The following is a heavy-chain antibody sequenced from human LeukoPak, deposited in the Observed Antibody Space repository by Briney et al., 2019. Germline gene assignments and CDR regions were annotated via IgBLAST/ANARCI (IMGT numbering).Heavy chain of an antibody. V-gene: IGHV3-20*04. Sequence: GGSRRLSCSASGFSFDDYAMSWVRQAPGKGLEWVSGIAWSGGSIVYADSVKGRFTISRDNAKNSLYLQMNSLRAEDTALYYCAGDTLGNSEFDYWGRGTLVTVSS. CDR2: IAWSGGSI. CDR1: GFSFDDYA. D-gene: IGHD1-1*01. CDR3: AGDTLGNSEFDY. J-gene: IGHJ4*02.